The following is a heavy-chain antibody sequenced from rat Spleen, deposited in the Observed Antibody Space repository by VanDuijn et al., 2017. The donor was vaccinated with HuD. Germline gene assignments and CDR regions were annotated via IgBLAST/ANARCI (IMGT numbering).Heavy chain of an antibody. J-gene: IGHJ2*01. CDR1: GFALTSYG. D-gene: IGHD3-4*01. CDR3: ARANRETYAHFDY. Sequence: QVQLKESGPGLVQPSQTLSLTCTVSGFALTSYGVSWVRQPPGKGLEWIAAISSGGSTYYNSALKSRLSITRDISKSQVFLKMNSLQTEDTATYYCARANRETYAHFDYWGQGVMVTVSS. CDR2: ISSGGST. V-gene: IGHV2S8*01.